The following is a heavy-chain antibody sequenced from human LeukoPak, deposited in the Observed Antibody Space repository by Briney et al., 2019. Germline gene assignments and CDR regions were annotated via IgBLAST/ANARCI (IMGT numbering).Heavy chain of an antibody. CDR1: GGSISSGGYS. V-gene: IGHV4-61*08. CDR2: IYYSGST. D-gene: IGHD4-23*01. J-gene: IGHJ4*02. Sequence: SETLSLTCAVSGGSISSGGYSWSWIRQPPGKGLEWIGYIYYSGSTNYNPSLKSRVTISVDTSKNQFSLKLSSVTAADTAVYYCARGAGNPDYWGQGTLVTVSS. CDR3: ARGAGNPDY.